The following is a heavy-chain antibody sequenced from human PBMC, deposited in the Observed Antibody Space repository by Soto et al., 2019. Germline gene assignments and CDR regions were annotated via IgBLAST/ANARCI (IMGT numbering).Heavy chain of an antibody. V-gene: IGHV3-21*01. J-gene: IGHJ5*02. CDR1: GFTFSSYS. CDR2: ISSSSSYI. CDR3: ASAGPYSSSLVRS. Sequence: EVQLVESGGGLVKPGGSLRLSCAASGFTFSSYSMNWVRQAPGKGLEWVSSISSSSSYIYYADSMKGRFTISRDNAKNSLYLQMNSLRAEDTAVYYCASAGPYSSSLVRSWGQGTLVTVSS. D-gene: IGHD6-13*01.